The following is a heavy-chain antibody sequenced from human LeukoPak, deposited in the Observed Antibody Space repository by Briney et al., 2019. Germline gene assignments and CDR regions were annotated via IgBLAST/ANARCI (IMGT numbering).Heavy chain of an antibody. CDR3: ARGLRNKEPHVC. V-gene: IGHV3-30-3*01. D-gene: IGHD1-14*01. Sequence: GGSLSLSCAASGFTFSSYAMHWVRQAPGKGLEWVAVISYDGSNKYYADSVKGRFTISRDNSKNTLYLQMNSLRAEDTAVYYCARGLRNKEPHVCWGQGTLVTVSS. CDR2: ISYDGSNK. J-gene: IGHJ4*02. CDR1: GFTFSSYA.